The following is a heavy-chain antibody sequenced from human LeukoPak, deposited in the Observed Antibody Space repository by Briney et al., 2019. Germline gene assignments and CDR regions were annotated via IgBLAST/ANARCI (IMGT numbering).Heavy chain of an antibody. D-gene: IGHD5-24*01. Sequence: AGGPLRLSCVVSGFNFDNFAMHGLRQPLGKGLEWVAVISHDGRTKYYADSMKGRITISRDNSKNTLFLQMNNLRSEDTAVYFCARPSPPGDGYNPPDHWGQGTLVTVSS. CDR3: ARPSPPGDGYNPPDH. CDR2: ISHDGRTK. CDR1: GFNFDNFA. V-gene: IGHV3-30*04. J-gene: IGHJ4*02.